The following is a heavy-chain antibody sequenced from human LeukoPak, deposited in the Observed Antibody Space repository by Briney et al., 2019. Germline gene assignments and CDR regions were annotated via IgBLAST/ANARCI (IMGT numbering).Heavy chain of an antibody. J-gene: IGHJ4*02. V-gene: IGHV4-31*03. Sequence: SETLSLTCTVSGGSISSGGYSWSWIRQHPGKGLEWIGYIYYSGSTYYNPSLKSRVTISVDTSKNQFSLKLSSVTAADTAVYYCARFSYGPGSSWGQGTLVTVSS. D-gene: IGHD3-10*01. CDR1: GGSISSGGYS. CDR2: IYYSGST. CDR3: ARFSYGPGSS.